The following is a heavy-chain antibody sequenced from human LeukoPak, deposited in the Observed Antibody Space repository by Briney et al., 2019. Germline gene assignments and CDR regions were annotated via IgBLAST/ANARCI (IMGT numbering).Heavy chain of an antibody. J-gene: IGHJ4*02. CDR1: GGSISSYY. CDR3: ARGGNVLVVTQKRKKPFDY. V-gene: IGHV4-4*07. Sequence: SETLSLTCTVSGGSISSYYWSWIRQPAGKGLEWIGRIYTSGSTNYNPSLKSRVTISVDTSKHQFSLRLASVTAADTAIYFCARGGNVLVVTQKRKKPFDYWGQGTLVTVSS. CDR2: IYTSGST. D-gene: IGHD2-8*01.